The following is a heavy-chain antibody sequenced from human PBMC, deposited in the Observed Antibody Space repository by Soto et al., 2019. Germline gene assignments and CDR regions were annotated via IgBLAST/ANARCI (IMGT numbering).Heavy chain of an antibody. Sequence: PGGSLRLSCAASGFLFNSYGMNWVRLSPGRGLEWVAVITYDGSNKYYADSVKGRFTISRDNSKNTLYLQMNSLRAEDTAVYYCARDLNGSGWYDYYYYGMDVWGQGTTVTVS. CDR3: ARDLNGSGWYDYYYYGMDV. CDR1: GFLFNSYG. J-gene: IGHJ6*02. CDR2: ITYDGSNK. V-gene: IGHV3-30*03. D-gene: IGHD6-19*01.